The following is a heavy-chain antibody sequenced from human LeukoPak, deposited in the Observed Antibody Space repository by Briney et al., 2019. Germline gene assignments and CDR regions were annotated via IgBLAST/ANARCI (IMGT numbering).Heavy chain of an antibody. CDR3: AKGSYYDSSGSFYFDY. CDR2: MSGGGVST. Sequence: PGGFLRLSFAASGVTFSSYAMSWVRQAPGKGLEWVSGMSGGGVSTYYAESVKGRFTSSRDNSKNPLYVQVNSLRTEDTAAYYCAKGSYYDSSGSFYFDYWGQGTLVTVSA. V-gene: IGHV3-23*01. D-gene: IGHD3-22*01. J-gene: IGHJ4*02. CDR1: GVTFSSYA.